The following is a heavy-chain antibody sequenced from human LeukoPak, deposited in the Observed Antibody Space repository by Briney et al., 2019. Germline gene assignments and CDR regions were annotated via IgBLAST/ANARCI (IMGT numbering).Heavy chain of an antibody. J-gene: IGHJ4*02. Sequence: GGSLRLSCAASGFTFSSYSMNWVRQAPGKGLEWVSYISLSSSYIYYADSVKGRFTISRDNAKNSLFLQMNSLRAEDTAVYYCSRGDNYYDSSASGDYWGQGTLVTVSS. CDR2: ISLSSSYI. CDR3: SRGDNYYDSSASGDY. V-gene: IGHV3-21*01. CDR1: GFTFSSYS. D-gene: IGHD3-22*01.